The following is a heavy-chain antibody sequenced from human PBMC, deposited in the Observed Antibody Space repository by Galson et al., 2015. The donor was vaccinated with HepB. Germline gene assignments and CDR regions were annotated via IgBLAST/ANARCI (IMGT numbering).Heavy chain of an antibody. V-gene: IGHV1-69-2*01. D-gene: IGHD5-24*01. CDR3: ATDQGRDGESQRYYYYYGMDV. CDR1: GYTFTDYY. Sequence: VKVSCKVSGYTFTDYYMHWVQQAPGKGLEWMGLVDPEDGETIYAEKFQGRVTITADTSTDTAYMELSSLRSEDTAVYYCATDQGRDGESQRYYYYYGMDVWGQGTTVTVSS. J-gene: IGHJ6*02. CDR2: VDPEDGET.